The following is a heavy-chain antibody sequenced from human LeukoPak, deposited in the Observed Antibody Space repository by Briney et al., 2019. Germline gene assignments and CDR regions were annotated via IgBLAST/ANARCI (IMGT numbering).Heavy chain of an antibody. CDR1: GGSISIYY. Sequence: SETLSLTCTVSGGSISIYYWSWIRQPPGKGLEWIGYIYYSGSTNYNPSLKSRVTISVDTSKNQFSLKLSSVTAADTAVYYCAVYYSNYGYYFDYWGQGTLVTVSS. J-gene: IGHJ4*02. CDR2: IYYSGST. V-gene: IGHV4-59*08. D-gene: IGHD4-4*01. CDR3: AVYYSNYGYYFDY.